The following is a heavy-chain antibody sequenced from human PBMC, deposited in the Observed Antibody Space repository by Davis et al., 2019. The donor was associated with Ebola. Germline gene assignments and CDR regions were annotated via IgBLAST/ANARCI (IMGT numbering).Heavy chain of an antibody. J-gene: IGHJ6*03. Sequence: GGSLRLSCAASGFTFSNAWMSWVRQAPGKGLEWVSYINSKSTTKYYAESVKGRFTISRDNARNSLYLQMNSLRDEDTAVYYCARENAYCGGDCFYYYYYMDVWGKGTTVTVSS. CDR3: ARENAYCGGDCFYYYYYMDV. CDR2: INSKSTTK. V-gene: IGHV3-48*02. CDR1: GFTFSNAW. D-gene: IGHD2-21*01.